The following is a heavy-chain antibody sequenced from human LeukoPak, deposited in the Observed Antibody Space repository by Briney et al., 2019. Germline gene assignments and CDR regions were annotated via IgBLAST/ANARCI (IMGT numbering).Heavy chain of an antibody. J-gene: IGHJ4*02. CDR2: ISYDGSNK. D-gene: IGHD3-3*01. V-gene: IGHV3-30*03. Sequence: GGSLRLSCAPSGFTFSRHGMHWVRQAPGKGLEWVAVISYDGSNKYYADSVKGRFTISRDNSKNTLYLQMNSLRAEDTAVYYCAGGQIFGVVYDYWGQGTLVTVSS. CDR3: AGGQIFGVVYDY. CDR1: GFTFSRHG.